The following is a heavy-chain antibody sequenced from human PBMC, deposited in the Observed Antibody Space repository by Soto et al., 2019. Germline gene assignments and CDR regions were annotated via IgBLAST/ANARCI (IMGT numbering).Heavy chain of an antibody. V-gene: IGHV4-30-2*01. CDR1: GGSISSGGYP. CDR2: IYHSGST. J-gene: IGHJ6*02. Sequence: SETLSLTCAVSGGSISSGGYPWSWIQQPPGKGLEWIGYIYHSGSTYYNPSLKSRVTISVDRSENHFSLKLSSVTAADTAVYYCARGGHYYGSGSYYYGMDVWGQGTTVTVSS. CDR3: ARGGHYYGSGSYYYGMDV. D-gene: IGHD3-10*01.